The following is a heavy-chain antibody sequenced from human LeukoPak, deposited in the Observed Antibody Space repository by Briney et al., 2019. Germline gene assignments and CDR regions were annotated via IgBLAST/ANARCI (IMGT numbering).Heavy chain of an antibody. CDR3: AKEDIVVVPAAGYAFDI. V-gene: IGHV3-30*02. CDR2: IRYDGSNK. D-gene: IGHD2-2*01. J-gene: IGHJ3*02. Sequence: GGSLRLSCAASGFTFSSYGMHWVRQAPGKGLEWVAFIRYDGSNKYYADSVKGRFTISRDNSKNTLYLQMNSLRAEDTAVYYCAKEDIVVVPAAGYAFDIWGQGTMVTVSS. CDR1: GFTFSSYG.